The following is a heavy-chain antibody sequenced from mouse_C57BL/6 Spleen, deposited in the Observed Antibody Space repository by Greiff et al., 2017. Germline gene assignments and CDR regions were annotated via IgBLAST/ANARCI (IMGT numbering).Heavy chain of an antibody. Sequence: QVQLQQPGAELVMPGASVKLSCKASGYTFTSYWMHWVKQRPGQGLEWIGEIDPSDSYTNYNQKFKGKSTLTVDKSSSTAYMQLSSLTSEDAAVDYCAREVYGNYRYCDVWGTGTTVTVSS. J-gene: IGHJ1*03. CDR2: IDPSDSYT. CDR1: GYTFTSYW. V-gene: IGHV1-69*01. D-gene: IGHD2-10*02. CDR3: AREVYGNYRYCDV.